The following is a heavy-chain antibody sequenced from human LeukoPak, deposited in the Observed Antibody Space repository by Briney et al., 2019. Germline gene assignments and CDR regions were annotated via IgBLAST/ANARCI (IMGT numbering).Heavy chain of an antibody. Sequence: GGSLRLSCAASGFTFSSYSMNWVRQAPGKGLEWVSYISSSSSTIYYADSVKGRFTISRDNAKNSLYLQMNSLRDEDTAVYYCARDLRPTTMIVDPLDYWGQGTLVTVSS. CDR2: ISSSSSTI. CDR3: ARDLRPTTMIVDPLDY. V-gene: IGHV3-48*02. CDR1: GFTFSSYS. D-gene: IGHD3-22*01. J-gene: IGHJ4*02.